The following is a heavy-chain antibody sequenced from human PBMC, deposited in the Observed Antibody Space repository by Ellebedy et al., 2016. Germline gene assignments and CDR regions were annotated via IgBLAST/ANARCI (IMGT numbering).Heavy chain of an antibody. CDR2: ISGGGDAT. J-gene: IGHJ4*02. V-gene: IGHV3-23*01. Sequence: GESLKISXGASGFPFKDFFMSWVRQAPGEGLEWVSTISGGGDATVYADSVKGRFTVSRDNSRNTLFLQMNSLRAEDTAIYYCYYGHYSGSWGQGTLVTVSS. CDR1: GFPFKDFF. D-gene: IGHD4-17*01. CDR3: YYGHYSGS.